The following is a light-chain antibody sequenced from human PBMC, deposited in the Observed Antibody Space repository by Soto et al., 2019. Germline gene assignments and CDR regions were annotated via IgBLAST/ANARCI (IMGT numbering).Light chain of an antibody. CDR3: QQYHTWPIT. CDR1: QSVSYY. J-gene: IGKJ4*01. CDR2: GAS. V-gene: IGKV3-15*01. Sequence: EIVLTQSPGTLSLSPGERATLSCRASQSVSYYLAWYQQKSGQAPRLLISGASTGATGIPARFSGSGSGTEFTLTISSLQSEDCAIYYCQQYHTWPITFGGGTKVDIK.